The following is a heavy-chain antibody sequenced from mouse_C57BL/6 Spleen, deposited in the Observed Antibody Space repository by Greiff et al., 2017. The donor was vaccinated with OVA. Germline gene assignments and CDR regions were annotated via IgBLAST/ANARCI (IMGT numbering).Heavy chain of an antibody. CDR3: ARHPLGAY. D-gene: IGHD3-3*01. Sequence: QVHVKQSGAELVKPGASVKISCKASGYAFSSYWMNWVKQRPGKGLEWIGQIYPGDGDTNYNGKFKGKATLTADKSSSTAYMQLSSLTSEDSAVYFCARHPLGAYWGQGTSVTVSS. J-gene: IGHJ4*01. V-gene: IGHV1-80*01. CDR1: GYAFSSYW. CDR2: IYPGDGDT.